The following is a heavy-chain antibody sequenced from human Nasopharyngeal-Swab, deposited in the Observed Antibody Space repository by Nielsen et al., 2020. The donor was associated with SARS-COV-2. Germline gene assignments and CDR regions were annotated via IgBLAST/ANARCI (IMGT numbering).Heavy chain of an antibody. D-gene: IGHD3-22*01. CDR3: AIDSSGYFDY. Sequence: WIRQPPGKGLEWVSYISSSGSTIYYADSVKGRFTTSRDNAKNSLYLQMNSLRAEDTAVYYCAIDSSGYFDYWGQGTLVTVSS. V-gene: IGHV3-48*03. J-gene: IGHJ4*02. CDR2: ISSSGSTI.